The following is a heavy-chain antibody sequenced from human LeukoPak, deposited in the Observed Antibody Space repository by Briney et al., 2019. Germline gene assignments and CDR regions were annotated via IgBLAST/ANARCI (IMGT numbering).Heavy chain of an antibody. V-gene: IGHV4-38-2*02. CDR2: IYHSGST. CDR3: ARDDYSNYVGDWFDP. CDR1: GYSISSGYY. J-gene: IGHJ5*02. D-gene: IGHD4-11*01. Sequence: SETLSLTCTVSGYSISSGYYWGWIRQSPGKGLEWIGSIYHSGSTYYNPSLKSRVTISVDTSKNQFSLKLSSVTAADTAVYYCARDDYSNYVGDWFDPWGQGTLVTVSS.